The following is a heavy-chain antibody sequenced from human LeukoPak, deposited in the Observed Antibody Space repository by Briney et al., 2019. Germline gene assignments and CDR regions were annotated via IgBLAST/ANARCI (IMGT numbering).Heavy chain of an antibody. V-gene: IGHV5-51*01. CDR2: IYPGDSDT. CDR3: ARQDCSSTSCRYGMDV. J-gene: IGHJ6*02. Sequence: GESLKISCKGSGYSFTSYWIGWVRQMPGKGLEWMGIIYPGDSDTRYSPSFQGQVTISADKSIRTAYLQWSSLKASDTAMYYCARQDCSSTSCRYGMDVWGQGTTVTVSS. CDR1: GYSFTSYW. D-gene: IGHD2-2*01.